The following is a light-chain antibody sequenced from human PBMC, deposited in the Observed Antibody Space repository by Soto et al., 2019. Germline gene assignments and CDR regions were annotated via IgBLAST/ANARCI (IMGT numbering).Light chain of an antibody. Sequence: DIQMTQSPSTLSASVEDRVTITFRASQRINNWLAWYQQKPGKAPKLLIYDASSLESGVPSSFSGSGSGTEFTLTISSLQPDDFATYYCQQYNSYPWTFGQGTKVDIK. CDR1: QRINNW. J-gene: IGKJ1*01. V-gene: IGKV1-5*01. CDR3: QQYNSYPWT. CDR2: DAS.